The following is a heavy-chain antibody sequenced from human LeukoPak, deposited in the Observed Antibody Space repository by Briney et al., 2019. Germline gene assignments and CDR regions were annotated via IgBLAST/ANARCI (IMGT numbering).Heavy chain of an antibody. J-gene: IGHJ4*02. CDR3: GRIIPFDY. CDR2: INHSGST. CDR1: GGSFSGYY. D-gene: IGHD2-2*02. Sequence: SETLSLTCAVYGGSFSGYYWSWIRQPPGKGLEWIGEINHSGSTNYNPYLKSRVTISVDTSKNQFSLKLSSVTAADPAVYYCGRIIPFDYWGQGTLVNVPS. V-gene: IGHV4-34*01.